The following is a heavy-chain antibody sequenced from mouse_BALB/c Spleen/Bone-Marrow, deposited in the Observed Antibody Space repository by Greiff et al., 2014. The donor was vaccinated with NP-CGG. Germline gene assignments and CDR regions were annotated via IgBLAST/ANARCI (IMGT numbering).Heavy chain of an antibody. CDR1: GFNIKDFY. V-gene: IGHV14-4*02. J-gene: IGHJ2*01. CDR2: VDPENGDT. Sequence: EVQLQQSGAELVRSGASVKLSCTASGFNIKDFYMHWLRQRPEQGLEWIGWVDPENGDTECAPKLQGKATMTADTSSNAVYMQLSSLTYEATAVYYCNMLDYTFDYWGQGTTLAVSS. D-gene: IGHD2-4*01. CDR3: NMLDYTFDY.